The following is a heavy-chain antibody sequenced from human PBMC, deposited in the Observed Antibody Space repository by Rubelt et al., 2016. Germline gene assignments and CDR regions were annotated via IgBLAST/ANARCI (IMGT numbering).Heavy chain of an antibody. D-gene: IGHD6-19*01. CDR2: FDPEDGET. CDR1: GYTFTELV. Sequence: QVQLVQSGAEVKKHGASVKVSCKVSGYTFTELVMHWVRQAHRKGLEWRGAFDPEDGETIYAQRFQGRVTMTEDTSTDTAYMELSSLRSEDTAVYYCATGQYSSGCDYWGQGTLVTVSS. CDR3: ATGQYSSGCDY. V-gene: IGHV1-24*01. J-gene: IGHJ4*02.